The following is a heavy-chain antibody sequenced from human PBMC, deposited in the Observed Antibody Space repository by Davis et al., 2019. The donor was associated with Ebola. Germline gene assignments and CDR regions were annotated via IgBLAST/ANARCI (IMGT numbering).Heavy chain of an antibody. CDR3: ARDRESYDFWSGYFDY. D-gene: IGHD3-3*01. V-gene: IGHV3-74*01. CDR1: GFTFSSYW. CDR2: INSDGSST. J-gene: IGHJ4*02. Sequence: GESLKISCAASGFTFSSYWMHWVRQAPGKGLVWVSRINSDGSSTSYADSVKGRFTISRDNAKNTLYLQMNSLRAEDTAVYYCARDRESYDFWSGYFDYWGQGTLVTVSS.